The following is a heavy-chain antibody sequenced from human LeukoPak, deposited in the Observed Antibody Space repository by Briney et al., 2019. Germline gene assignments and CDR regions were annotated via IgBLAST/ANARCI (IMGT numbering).Heavy chain of an antibody. CDR3: AKGLGYSSGHQDALDI. Sequence: GGSLRLSCAASGFTFSSYGMHWVRQAPGKGLEWVAVISYDGSNKYYADSVKGRFTISRDNSKNTLYLQMNSLRAEDTAVYYCAKGLGYSSGHQDALDIWGQGTMVTVSS. J-gene: IGHJ3*02. CDR1: GFTFSSYG. V-gene: IGHV3-30*18. CDR2: ISYDGSNK. D-gene: IGHD6-19*01.